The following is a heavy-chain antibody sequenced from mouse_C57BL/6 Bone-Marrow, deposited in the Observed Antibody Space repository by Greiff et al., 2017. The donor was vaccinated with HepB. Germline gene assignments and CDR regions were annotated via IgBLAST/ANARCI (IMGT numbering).Heavy chain of an antibody. CDR3: ARESYSSGYFDY. CDR1: GFTFSSYA. CDR2: ISDGGSYT. V-gene: IGHV5-4*01. D-gene: IGHD3-2*02. J-gene: IGHJ2*01. Sequence: EVQLVESGGGLVKPGGSLKLSCAASGFTFSSYAMSWVRQTPEKRLEWVATISDGGSYTYYPDNVKGRFTISRDNAKNNLYLQMSHLKSEDTAMYYCARESYSSGYFDYWGQGTTLTVSS.